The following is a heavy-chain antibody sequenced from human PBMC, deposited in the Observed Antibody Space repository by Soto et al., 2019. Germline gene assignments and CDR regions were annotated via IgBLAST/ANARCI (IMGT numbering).Heavy chain of an antibody. V-gene: IGHV3-23*01. J-gene: IGHJ3*02. CDR2: VSENGGSRGGT. D-gene: IGHD2-21*01. CDR3: ASAKAVVIAALGI. Sequence: EVQLLESGGGLVQPGGSLRLSCTASGFTFSSSAMSWVRQAPGQGLEWVASVSENGGSRGGTYYADSVKGRFTISRDNSKNTLYLQMDSLRGADMAVYYCASAKAVVIAALGIWGQGTIVTVSS. CDR1: GFTFSSSA.